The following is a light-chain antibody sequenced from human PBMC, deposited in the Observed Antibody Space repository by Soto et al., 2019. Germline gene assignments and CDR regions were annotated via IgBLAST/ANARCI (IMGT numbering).Light chain of an antibody. CDR1: SSNIGAAYD. V-gene: IGLV1-40*01. CDR3: QSYDTSLSAWV. CDR2: GDS. Sequence: QAVVTQPPSVSGAPGQRVTISCTGSSSNIGAAYDVRWYQQLPGTAPKLLIYGDSNRPSGVPDRFSGSRSGTSASLAITGLQTEDEADYYCQSYDTSLSAWVFGGGTKVTVL. J-gene: IGLJ3*02.